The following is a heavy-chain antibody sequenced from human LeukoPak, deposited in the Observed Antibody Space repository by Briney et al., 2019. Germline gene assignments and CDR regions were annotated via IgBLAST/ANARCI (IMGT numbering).Heavy chain of an antibody. Sequence: GGSLRLSCAASGLTVSSKYMTWVRQAPGKGLEWVSTLYSGGSPYYADSVKGRFTISRDNSKNTVYLQMNSLRAEDTAVYYCAKSLSNNWALDYWGQGTLVTVSS. D-gene: IGHD1-20*01. V-gene: IGHV3-53*01. CDR3: AKSLSNNWALDY. CDR2: LYSGGSP. CDR1: GLTVSSKY. J-gene: IGHJ4*02.